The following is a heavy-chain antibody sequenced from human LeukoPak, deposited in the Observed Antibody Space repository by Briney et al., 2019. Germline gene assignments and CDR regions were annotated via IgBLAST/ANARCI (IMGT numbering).Heavy chain of an antibody. V-gene: IGHV5-51*01. CDR2: IWPGDSET. J-gene: IGHJ4*02. D-gene: IGHD3-16*01. Sequence: GESLKISCKGSEYNFTSYWIGWVRQLPGKGLEWMGIIWPGDSETRYSPSFQGRVTISADKSISTAYLQWSNPKASDTALYYCARKGLNFRGLFFFDYWGQGSLVTVSP. CDR3: ARKGLNFRGLFFFDY. CDR1: EYNFTSYW.